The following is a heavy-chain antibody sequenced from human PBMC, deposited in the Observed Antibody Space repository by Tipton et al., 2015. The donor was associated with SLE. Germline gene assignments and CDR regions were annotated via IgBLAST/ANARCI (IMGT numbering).Heavy chain of an antibody. Sequence: SLRLSCAASGFTFSSYAMHWVRQAPGKGLEYVSAISSNGGSTYYADSVKGRFTISRDNSKNTLYLQMNSLRAEDTAVYYCAKGGGDYAYFDLWGRGTLVTVSS. CDR2: ISSNGGST. CDR3: AKGGGDYAYFDL. V-gene: IGHV3-64*04. D-gene: IGHD4-17*01. J-gene: IGHJ2*01. CDR1: GFTFSSYA.